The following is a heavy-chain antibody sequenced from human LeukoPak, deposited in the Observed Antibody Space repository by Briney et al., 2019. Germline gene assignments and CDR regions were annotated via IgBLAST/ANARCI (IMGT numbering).Heavy chain of an antibody. D-gene: IGHD5-18*01. CDR2: IVVGSGNT. J-gene: IGHJ6*04. Sequence: TSVKVSCKASGFTFTSSAVQWVRQARGQRLEWIGWIVVGSGNTNYAQKFQERVTITRDMSTSTAYMELSSLRSEDTAVYYRAASSGYSYYYYGMDVWGKGTTVTVSS. V-gene: IGHV1-58*01. CDR3: AASSGYSYYYYGMDV. CDR1: GFTFTSSA.